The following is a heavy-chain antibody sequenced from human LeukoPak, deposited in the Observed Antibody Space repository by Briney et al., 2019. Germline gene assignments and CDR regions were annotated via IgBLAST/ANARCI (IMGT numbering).Heavy chain of an antibody. CDR2: ISGSGGST. Sequence: GGSLRLSCAASGFTFSSYAVSWVRQAPGKGLEWVSAISGSGGSTYYVDSVKGRFTISRDNSKNTLYLQMNSLRAEDTAVYYCARGTRKWELANRFDFWGQGTLVTVSS. D-gene: IGHD1-26*01. CDR1: GFTFSSYA. J-gene: IGHJ4*02. V-gene: IGHV3-23*01. CDR3: ARGTRKWELANRFDF.